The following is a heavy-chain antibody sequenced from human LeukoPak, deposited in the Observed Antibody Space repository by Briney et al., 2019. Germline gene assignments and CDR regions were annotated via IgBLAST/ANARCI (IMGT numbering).Heavy chain of an antibody. V-gene: IGHV4-30-4*01. CDR3: ARGVRITGTTKHNYGMDV. CDR1: GGSISSGDYY. Sequence: PSETLSLTCTVSGGSISSGDYYWSWIRQPPGKGLEWIGYIYYSGSTYYNPSLKSRVTISVDTSKNQFSLKLSSVTAADTAVYYCARGVRITGTTKHNYGMDVWGQGTTVTVSS. CDR2: IYYSGST. J-gene: IGHJ6*02. D-gene: IGHD1-20*01.